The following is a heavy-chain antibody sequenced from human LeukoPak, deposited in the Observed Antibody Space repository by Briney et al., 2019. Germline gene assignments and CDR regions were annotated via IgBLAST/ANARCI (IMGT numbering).Heavy chain of an antibody. D-gene: IGHD3-22*01. V-gene: IGHV4-4*02. J-gene: IGHJ4*02. CDR3: ARGGYYYDSSGGFDY. CDR1: GGSISSSNW. CDR2: IYHTGST. Sequence: SETLSLTCAVSGGSISSSNWRTWVRQPPGKGLEWIGEIYHTGSTNYNPSLKSRVTISVDTSKNQFSLKLSSVTAADTAVYYCARGGYYYDSSGGFDYWGQGTLVTVSS.